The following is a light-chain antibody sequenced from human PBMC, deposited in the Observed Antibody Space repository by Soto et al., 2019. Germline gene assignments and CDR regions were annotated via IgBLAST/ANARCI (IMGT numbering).Light chain of an antibody. J-gene: IGKJ1*01. V-gene: IGKV1-5*01. CDR1: QSIDRW. CDR2: DGS. CDR3: QQYSTYSWT. Sequence: DIQMTQSPSTLSASVGDRVTITCRASQSIDRWLAWYQQKPGKAPKLVIYDGSTLESGVPSRFSVSGSGTEFTLTITSLQPDDFATYYCQQYSTYSWTFGQGTKGDIK.